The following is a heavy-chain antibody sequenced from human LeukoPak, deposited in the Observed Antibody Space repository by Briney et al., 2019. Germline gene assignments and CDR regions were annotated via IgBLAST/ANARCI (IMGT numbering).Heavy chain of an antibody. J-gene: IGHJ5*02. D-gene: IGHD5-18*01. CDR1: GFTFSSYA. Sequence: GGSLRLSCAASGFTFSSYAMSWVRQAPGKGLEWVSAVSGSGGSTYYADSVKGRFTISRDNSKNTLYLQMNSLRAEDTAVYYCAKDPIQLWPGNWFDPWGQGTLVTVSS. CDR2: VSGSGGST. V-gene: IGHV3-23*01. CDR3: AKDPIQLWPGNWFDP.